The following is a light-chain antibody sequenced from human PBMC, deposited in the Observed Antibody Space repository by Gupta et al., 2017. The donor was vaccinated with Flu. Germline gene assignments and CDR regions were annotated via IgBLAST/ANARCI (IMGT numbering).Light chain of an antibody. V-gene: IGLV3-1*01. CDR3: QAWDRGTVV. CDR2: QDS. Sequence: SFDLTQPPSVSVDPGQTATITCSGDTLGDNFASWYQHRPGPSPLLLTYQDSKRPAGIPDRFSGANSGNTATLTVSGTQAMDEADYYCQAWDRGTVVFGGGTRLTVL. CDR1: TLGDNF. J-gene: IGLJ2*01.